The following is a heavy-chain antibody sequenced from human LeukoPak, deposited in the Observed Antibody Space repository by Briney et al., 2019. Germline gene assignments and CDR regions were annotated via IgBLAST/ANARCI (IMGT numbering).Heavy chain of an antibody. Sequence: WMGRIIPIFGIANYAQKFQGRVTITADKSTSTAYMELSSLRSEDTAVYYCARIVGATFPLDYWGQGTLVTVSS. J-gene: IGHJ4*02. CDR3: ARIVGATFPLDY. CDR2: IIPIFGIA. V-gene: IGHV1-69*02. D-gene: IGHD1-26*01.